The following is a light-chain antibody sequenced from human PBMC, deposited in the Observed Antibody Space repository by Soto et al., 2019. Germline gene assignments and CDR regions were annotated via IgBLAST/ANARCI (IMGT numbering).Light chain of an antibody. J-gene: IGKJ1*01. CDR1: QSVSGN. V-gene: IGKV3-15*01. CDR3: QQYNNWRT. Sequence: EIVMTQSPATLSVSPGERATVSCIASQSVSGNLAWYQQKPGQAPRLLIYGASTRATGIPARFSGSGSGTEFTLTISSLQSEDFAVYYCQQYNNWRTFGQGTKV. CDR2: GAS.